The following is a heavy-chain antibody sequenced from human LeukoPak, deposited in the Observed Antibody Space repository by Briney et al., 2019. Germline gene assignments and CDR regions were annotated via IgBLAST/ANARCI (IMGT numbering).Heavy chain of an antibody. D-gene: IGHD7-27*01. Sequence: SETLSLTCTVSGGSINGYYWSWIRQPPGRGLEWIVYVYYSGSTNYNPSLKSRVTISLDTSKKQFSLKLGSVTAADTAVYYCARSTWGYAFDIWDQGTMITVSS. V-gene: IGHV4-59*01. J-gene: IGHJ3*02. CDR3: ARSTWGYAFDI. CDR2: VYYSGST. CDR1: GGSINGYY.